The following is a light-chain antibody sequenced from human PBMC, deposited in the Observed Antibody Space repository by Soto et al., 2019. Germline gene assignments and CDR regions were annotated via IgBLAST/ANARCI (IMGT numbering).Light chain of an antibody. J-gene: IGLJ2*01. CDR2: EVS. CDR3: CSYAGSKV. Sequence: QSALTQPASVSGSPGQSITISCTGTSSDIGSYNLVSWYQQHPGKAPKLVIYEVSKRPLGLSNRFSGSKSGNTASLTISGLQAEDEADYYCCSYAGSKVFGRGTKLTVL. V-gene: IGLV2-23*02. CDR1: SSDIGSYNL.